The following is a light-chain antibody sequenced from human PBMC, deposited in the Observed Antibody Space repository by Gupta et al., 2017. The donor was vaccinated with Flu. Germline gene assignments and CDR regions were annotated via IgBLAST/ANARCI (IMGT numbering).Light chain of an antibody. CDR1: QSIDRF. V-gene: IGKV3-11*01. J-gene: IGKJ1*01. CDR3: QVRSVSPPSWT. Sequence: RATLSCRASQSIDRFIAWFQHISGQAPRLLIDDISNSASGIPERFSVSGSGTDFSLTISSLEPEDFAVYYCQVRSVSPPSWTFGQGTNVEL. CDR2: DIS.